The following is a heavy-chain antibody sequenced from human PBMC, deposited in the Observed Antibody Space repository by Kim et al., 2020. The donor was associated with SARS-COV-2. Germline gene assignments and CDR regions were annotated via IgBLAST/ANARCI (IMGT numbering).Heavy chain of an antibody. CDR3: ARSTTVTTFYCYYYGMDV. Sequence: LTSRVTISVDSSKNQFSLKLSSVTAADTAVYYCARSTTVTTFYCYYYGMDVWGQGTTVTVSS. J-gene: IGHJ6*02. V-gene: IGHV4-34*01. D-gene: IGHD4-17*01.